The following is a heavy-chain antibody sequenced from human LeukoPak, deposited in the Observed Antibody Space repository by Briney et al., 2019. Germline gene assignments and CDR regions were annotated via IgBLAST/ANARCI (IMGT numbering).Heavy chain of an antibody. J-gene: IGHJ6*04. CDR1: GGTFSSYA. CDR2: IIPIFGTA. Sequence: GASVKVSCKASGGTFSSYAISWVRQAPGQGLEWVGGIIPIFGTANYAQKFQGRVTITADESTSTAYMELSSLRSEDTAVYYCARDFRGWGVRGVITENYNYYYGMDVWGKGTTVTVSS. D-gene: IGHD3-10*01. CDR3: ARDFRGWGVRGVITENYNYYYGMDV. V-gene: IGHV1-69*01.